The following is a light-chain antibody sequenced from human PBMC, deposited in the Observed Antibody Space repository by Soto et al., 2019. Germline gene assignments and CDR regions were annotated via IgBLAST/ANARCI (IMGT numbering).Light chain of an antibody. Sequence: LTQPASVSGSPGQSITISCTGTSSDVGFYNYVSWYQQHPGTAPKLLIYEVSNRPSGVSNRFSGSKSGNTASLTISGLQAEDEADYHCSSYTRSTTWVFGGGTKLTVL. CDR3: SSYTRSTTWV. V-gene: IGLV2-14*01. J-gene: IGLJ3*02. CDR2: EVS. CDR1: SSDVGFYNY.